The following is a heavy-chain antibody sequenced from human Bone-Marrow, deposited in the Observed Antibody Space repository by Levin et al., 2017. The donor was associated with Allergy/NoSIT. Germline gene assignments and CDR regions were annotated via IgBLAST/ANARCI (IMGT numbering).Heavy chain of an antibody. CDR3: ARDKGFCSGARCRSWFDD. CDR1: GFTFSRDF. J-gene: IGHJ4*02. V-gene: IGHV3-53*01. D-gene: IGHD2-8*02. Sequence: PGGSLRLSCSASGFTFSRDFMSWVRQIPGKGPEWVATIYVAGTTEYAESVRGRFTISRDNSMSTLYLQMKSLRVEDTAIYYCARDKGFCSGARCRSWFDDWGQGTRVTVSS. CDR2: IYVAGTT.